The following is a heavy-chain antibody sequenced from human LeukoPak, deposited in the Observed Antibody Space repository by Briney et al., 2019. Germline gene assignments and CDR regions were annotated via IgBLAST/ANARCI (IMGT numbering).Heavy chain of an antibody. CDR1: GFSFSSYS. J-gene: IGHJ4*02. CDR2: ISGSSSYI. D-gene: IGHD3-22*01. V-gene: IGHV3-21*01. Sequence: PGGSLRLSCATSGFSFSSYSMNWVRQAPGKGLEWDLSISGSSSYIYYADSVKGRFTISRDNAKNSLYLQMNSLRAEDTAVYYCARDSSWYYDSSAKGYYFDYWGQGTLVTVSS. CDR3: ARDSSWYYDSSAKGYYFDY.